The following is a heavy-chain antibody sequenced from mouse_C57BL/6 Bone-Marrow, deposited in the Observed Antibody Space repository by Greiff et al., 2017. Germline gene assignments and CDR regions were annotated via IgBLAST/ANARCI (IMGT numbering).Heavy chain of an antibody. V-gene: IGHV1-15*01. CDR3: TRERRLPHYVDY. CDR2: IDPETGGT. Sequence: QVQLKESGAELVRPGASVTLSCKASGYTFTDYEMHWVKQTPVHGLEWIGAIDPETGGTAYNQKFKGKAILTADKSSSTAYMELRSLTSEDSAVYYCTRERRLPHYVDYWGQGTTLTVSS. D-gene: IGHD5-5*01. J-gene: IGHJ2*01. CDR1: GYTFTDYE.